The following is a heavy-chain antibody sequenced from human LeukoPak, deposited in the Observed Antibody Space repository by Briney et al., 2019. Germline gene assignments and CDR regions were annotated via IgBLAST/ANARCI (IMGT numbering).Heavy chain of an antibody. CDR1: GFSFSNYE. J-gene: IGHJ4*02. D-gene: IGHD5-18*01. CDR3: ARGLRGYSYDLYDY. V-gene: IGHV3-48*03. Sequence: GGSLRLSCAASGFSFSNYEMNWVRKAAGKGLEWVSVIGGSGSSTNYADSVKGRFTISRDNAKNSLFLQMNSLRAEDTALYYCARGLRGYSYDLYDYWGLGTLVTVSS. CDR2: IGGSGSST.